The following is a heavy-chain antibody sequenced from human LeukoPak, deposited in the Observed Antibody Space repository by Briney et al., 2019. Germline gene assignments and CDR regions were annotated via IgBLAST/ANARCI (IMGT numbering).Heavy chain of an antibody. Sequence: SVKVSCKASGGTFSSYAISWVRQAPGQGLEWMGGIIPIFGTANYAQKFQGRVTITTDESTSTAYMELSSLRSEDTAVYYCARTGYSSSWYQSYYYYMDVWGKGTRVTVSS. CDR1: GGTFSSYA. CDR2: IIPIFGTA. J-gene: IGHJ6*03. V-gene: IGHV1-69*05. D-gene: IGHD6-13*01. CDR3: ARTGYSSSWYQSYYYYMDV.